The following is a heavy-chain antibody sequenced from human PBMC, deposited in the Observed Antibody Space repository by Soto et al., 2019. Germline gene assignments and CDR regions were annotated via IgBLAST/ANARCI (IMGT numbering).Heavy chain of an antibody. V-gene: IGHV1-46*01. Sequence: QVQLVQSGAEVKKPGASVKVSCKASGYTFTSYYMHWVQQAPGQGLEWMGIINPSGGSTSYAQKFQGRVTMTRDTSTSTVYMELSSLRSEDTAVYYCGLSSSWYGRWFDPWGQGTLVTVSS. J-gene: IGHJ5*02. CDR3: GLSSSWYGRWFDP. CDR1: GYTFTSYY. D-gene: IGHD6-13*01. CDR2: INPSGGST.